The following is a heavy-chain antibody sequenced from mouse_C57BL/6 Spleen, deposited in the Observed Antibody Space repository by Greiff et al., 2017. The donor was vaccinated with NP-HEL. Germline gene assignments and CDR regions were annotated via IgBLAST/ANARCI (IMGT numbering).Heavy chain of an antibody. J-gene: IGHJ3*01. CDR2: INPSSGYT. Sequence: QVQLQQSGAELAKPGASVKLSCKASGYTFTSYWMHWVKQRPGQGLEWIGYINPSSGYTKYNQKFKDKATLTADKSSSTAYMQLSILTYEDSAVYYCGRTRNYDSPWFAYWGQGTLVTVSA. D-gene: IGHD2-4*01. V-gene: IGHV1-7*01. CDR3: GRTRNYDSPWFAY. CDR1: GYTFTSYW.